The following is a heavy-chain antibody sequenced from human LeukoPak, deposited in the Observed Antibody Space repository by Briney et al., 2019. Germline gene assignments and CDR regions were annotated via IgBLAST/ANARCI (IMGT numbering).Heavy chain of an antibody. D-gene: IGHD3-22*01. CDR3: ARWGPTYYYDSSGYYGTFDY. Sequence: SETLSLTYTVSGGSISSYYWSWIRQPPGKGLEWIGYIYYSGSTNYNPSLKSRVTISVDTSKNQFSLKLSSVTAADTAVYYCARWGPTYYYDSSGYYGTFDYWGQGTLVTVSS. CDR2: IYYSGST. V-gene: IGHV4-59*08. CDR1: GGSISSYY. J-gene: IGHJ4*02.